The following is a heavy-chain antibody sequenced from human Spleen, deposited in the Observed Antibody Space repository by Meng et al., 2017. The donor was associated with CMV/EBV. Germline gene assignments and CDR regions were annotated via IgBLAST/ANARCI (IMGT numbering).Heavy chain of an antibody. J-gene: IGHJ4*02. CDR1: GFTVSSNY. Sequence: GESLKISCAASGFTVSSNYMSWVRQAPGKGLEWVSVIYSGGNTYYADSVRGRFTISRDNSKNTLYLQMTSLRAEDAAVYYCAKTEYRNYQGYFDYWGQGTLVTVSS. CDR3: AKTEYRNYQGYFDY. CDR2: IYSGGNT. V-gene: IGHV3-53*01. D-gene: IGHD4-11*01.